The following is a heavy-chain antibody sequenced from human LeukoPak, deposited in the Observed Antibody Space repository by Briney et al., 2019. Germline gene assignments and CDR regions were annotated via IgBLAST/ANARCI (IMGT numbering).Heavy chain of an antibody. CDR3: AKVSDRFMVRGLDY. CDR1: GFTFNSYG. CDR2: ISYDGSNK. V-gene: IGHV3-30*18. Sequence: GGSLRLSCAASGFTFNSYGMHWVRQAPGKGLEWVAVISYDGSNKYYADSVKGRFTISRDNSKNTLYLQMNSLRAEDTAVYYCAKVSDRFMVRGLDYWGQGTLVTVSS. J-gene: IGHJ4*02. D-gene: IGHD3-10*01.